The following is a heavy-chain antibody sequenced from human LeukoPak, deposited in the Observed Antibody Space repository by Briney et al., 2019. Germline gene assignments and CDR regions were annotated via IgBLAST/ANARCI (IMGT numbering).Heavy chain of an antibody. V-gene: IGHV3-53*01. Sequence: GGSLRLSCAASGFIVRNYYLSWVRQAPGKGLEWVSGIYSGGSTYYADSVEGRFTISRDNSRNTLSLQMKSLRAEDTAVYYCAKGRTLRYFDWLLLDYWGQGTLVTVSS. CDR2: IYSGGST. D-gene: IGHD3-9*01. J-gene: IGHJ4*02. CDR1: GFIVRNYY. CDR3: AKGRTLRYFDWLLLDY.